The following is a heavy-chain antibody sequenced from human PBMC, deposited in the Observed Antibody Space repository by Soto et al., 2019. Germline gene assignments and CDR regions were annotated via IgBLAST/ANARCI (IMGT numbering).Heavy chain of an antibody. D-gene: IGHD2-2*01. V-gene: IGHV4-39*01. CDR2: LYYTGTT. CDR3: GAYCSRTYRYDWFDP. Sequence: SETLSLTCSVSGGSIGSSSYYFGWIRQPPGKGLEWIGSLYYTGTTYYNSSLKSRVTISADKSQNQFSLRLSSVTAADTAVYYCGAYCSRTYRYDWFDPWGQGTLVTVSS. CDR1: GGSIGSSSYY. J-gene: IGHJ5*02.